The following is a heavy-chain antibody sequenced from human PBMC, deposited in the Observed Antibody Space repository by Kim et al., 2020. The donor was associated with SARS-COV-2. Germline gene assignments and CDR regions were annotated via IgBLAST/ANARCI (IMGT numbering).Heavy chain of an antibody. D-gene: IGHD6-13*01. CDR2: INHSGST. CDR3: ASGLPSSSPFYSYYYMDV. V-gene: IGHV4-34*01. CDR1: GGSFSGYY. J-gene: IGHJ6*03. Sequence: SETLSLTCAVYGGSFSGYYWSWIRQPPGKGLEWIGEINHSGSTNYNPSLKSRVTISVDTSKNQFSLKLSSVTAADTAVYYCASGLPSSSPFYSYYYMDVWGKGTTVTVSS.